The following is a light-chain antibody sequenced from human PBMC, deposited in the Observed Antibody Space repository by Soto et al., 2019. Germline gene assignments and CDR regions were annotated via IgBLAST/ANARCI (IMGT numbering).Light chain of an antibody. CDR2: DVS. J-gene: IGLJ1*01. CDR3: SSYRSSSTGV. V-gene: IGLV2-14*01. Sequence: QSALTQPASVSESPGQSITISCTGTRSDVGGYNFVSWYQQYPGKAPKLMIYDVSNRPSGVYNRFSGSKSGNTASLTISGLQAEDEADYYCSSYRSSSTGVFGTGTKVTVL. CDR1: RSDVGGYNF.